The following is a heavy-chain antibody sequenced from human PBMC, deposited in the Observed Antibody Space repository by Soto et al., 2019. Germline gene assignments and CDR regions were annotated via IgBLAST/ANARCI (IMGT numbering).Heavy chain of an antibody. D-gene: IGHD1-1*01. CDR1: VASIIGFY. Sequence: PSETLSLTCTFSVASIIGFYWSWIRKSAGKGLEWIGRIYATGTTDYNPSLKSRVMMSVDTSKKQFSLKLRSVTAADTAVYYCVRDGTKTLRDWFDPWGQGISVTVS. CDR2: IYATGTT. V-gene: IGHV4-4*07. CDR3: VRDGTKTLRDWFDP. J-gene: IGHJ5*02.